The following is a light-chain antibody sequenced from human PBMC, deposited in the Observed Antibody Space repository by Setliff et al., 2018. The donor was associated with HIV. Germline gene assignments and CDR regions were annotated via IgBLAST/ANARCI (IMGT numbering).Light chain of an antibody. J-gene: IGLJ1*01. V-gene: IGLV2-14*03. CDR2: SVT. CDR3: ASHRDTNTLEV. CDR1: NSDIGSHDY. Sequence: QSVLTQPASVSGSPGQSITISCSGTNSDIGSHDYVSWYQQHPGKAPKLIIFSVTYRPSGVSDRFSGSKSGNTASLTISGLQSEDEADYYCASHRDTNTLEVFGTGTKVTVL.